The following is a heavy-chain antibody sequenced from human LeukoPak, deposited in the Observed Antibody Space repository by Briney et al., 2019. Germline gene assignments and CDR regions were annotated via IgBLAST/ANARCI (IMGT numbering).Heavy chain of an antibody. CDR3: ASRFDLGTHYYYYYMDV. D-gene: IGHD3-16*01. J-gene: IGHJ6*03. Sequence: SVKVSCKASGGTFSSYAISWVRQAPGQGLEWMGGIIPIFGTANYAQKFQGRVTITADESTSTAYMELSSLRSEDTAVHYCASRFDLGTHYYYYYMDVWGKGTTVTVSS. V-gene: IGHV1-69*01. CDR1: GGTFSSYA. CDR2: IIPIFGTA.